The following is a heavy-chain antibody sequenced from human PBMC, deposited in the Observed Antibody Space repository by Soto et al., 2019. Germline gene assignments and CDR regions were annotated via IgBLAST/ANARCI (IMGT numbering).Heavy chain of an antibody. D-gene: IGHD3-16*01. CDR2: IWYDGSNK. Sequence: GGSLRLSCAASGFTFSSYGMHWVRQAPGKGLEWVAVIWYDGSNKYYADSVKGRFTISRDNSKNTLYLQMNSLRAEDTAVYYCARPDTTTYGDYYYYYGMDVWGQGTTVTVSS. V-gene: IGHV3-33*01. CDR3: ARPDTTTYGDYYYYYGMDV. CDR1: GFTFSSYG. J-gene: IGHJ6*02.